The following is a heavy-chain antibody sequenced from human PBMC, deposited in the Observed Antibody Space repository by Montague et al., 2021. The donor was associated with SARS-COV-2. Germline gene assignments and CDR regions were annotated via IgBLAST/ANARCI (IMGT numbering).Heavy chain of an antibody. Sequence: CAISGDSVSSNSAAWNWIRQSPSGGLEWLGRTYYRSKWYTDYAPSVKTRITITPDTSNNQFSLHLNSVTPGDTAVYYCAREGTVPGPRGIYFDDWGQGTLVTV. CDR3: AREGTVPGPRGIYFDD. J-gene: IGHJ4*02. V-gene: IGHV6-1*01. CDR1: GDSVSSNSAA. CDR2: TYYRSKWYT. D-gene: IGHD1-1*01.